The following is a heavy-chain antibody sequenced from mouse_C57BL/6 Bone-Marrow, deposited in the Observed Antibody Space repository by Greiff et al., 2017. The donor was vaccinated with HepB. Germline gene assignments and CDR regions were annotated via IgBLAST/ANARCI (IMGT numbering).Heavy chain of an antibody. CDR3: ARKAYSGYFDV. Sequence: EVQLVESGPGMVKPSQSLSLTCTVTGYSITSGYDWHWIRHFPGNKLEWMGYISYSGSTNYNPSLKSRISITHDTSKNHFFLKLNSVTTEDTATYYCARKAYSGYFDVWGTGTTVTVSS. J-gene: IGHJ1*03. CDR1: GYSITSGYD. D-gene: IGHD2-10*01. V-gene: IGHV3-1*01. CDR2: ISYSGST.